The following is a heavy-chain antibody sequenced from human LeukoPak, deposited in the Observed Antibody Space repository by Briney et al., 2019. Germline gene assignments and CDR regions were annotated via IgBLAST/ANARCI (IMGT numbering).Heavy chain of an antibody. CDR3: ARAINAGDFDY. V-gene: IGHV3-53*01. CDR2: IYSGGHT. Sequence: GGSLRLSCAASGFTVSSNYTNWVRQAPGKGLEWVSVIYSGGHTYYADSVKGRFTISRDNSKNTLYLQMNSLRAEDTAVYYCARAINAGDFDYWGQGTLVTVSS. J-gene: IGHJ4*02. CDR1: GFTVSSNY. D-gene: IGHD2-8*02.